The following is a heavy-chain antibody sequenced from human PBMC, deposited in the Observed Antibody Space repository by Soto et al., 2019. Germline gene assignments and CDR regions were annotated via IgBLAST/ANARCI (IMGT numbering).Heavy chain of an antibody. V-gene: IGHV2-5*02. D-gene: IGHD3-10*01. CDR1: GFSLSTSGVG. J-gene: IGHJ4*02. Sequence: QITLKESGPTLVKPTQTLTLTCTFSGFSLSTSGVGVAGIRQPPGKALEWLALIYWDDDKTYSPSLKSRLTITKDTSKNQVVLTMTNMYPVDTATYYCAHRRAGTFDYWGQGTLVTVSS. CDR3: AHRRAGTFDY. CDR2: IYWDDDK.